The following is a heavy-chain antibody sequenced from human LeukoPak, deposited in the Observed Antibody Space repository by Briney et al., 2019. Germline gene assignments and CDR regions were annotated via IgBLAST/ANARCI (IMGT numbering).Heavy chain of an antibody. CDR1: GGSISSGSYY. CDR3: ARGGITIFGVVTSAEYFQH. D-gene: IGHD3-3*01. Sequence: SQTLSLTCTVSGGSISSGSYYWSWIRQPAGKGLEWIGRIYTSGSTNYNPSLKSRVTISVDTSKNQFSLKLSSVTAADTAVYYCARGGITIFGVVTSAEYFQHWGQGTLVTVSS. CDR2: IYTSGST. J-gene: IGHJ1*01. V-gene: IGHV4-61*02.